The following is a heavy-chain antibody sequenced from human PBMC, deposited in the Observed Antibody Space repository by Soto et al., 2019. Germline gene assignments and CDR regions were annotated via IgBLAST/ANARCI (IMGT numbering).Heavy chain of an antibody. Sequence: EVQLVESGGGLVQPGGSLRLSCAASGFPFSSYWLHWVRQAPGKGLVWVARFNSDGSSTSYADSVKGRFTISRDNAKNTLYLQMNSQRAEDTAVYYCVRTSLVVAAATREDYWGQGTLVTVSS. CDR1: GFPFSSYW. J-gene: IGHJ4*02. CDR2: FNSDGSST. CDR3: VRTSLVVAAATREDY. D-gene: IGHD2-15*01. V-gene: IGHV3-74*01.